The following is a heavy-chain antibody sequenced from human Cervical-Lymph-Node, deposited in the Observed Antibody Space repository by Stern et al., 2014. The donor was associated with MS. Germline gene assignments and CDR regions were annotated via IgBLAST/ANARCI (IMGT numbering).Heavy chain of an antibody. CDR1: GYTFTSLG. D-gene: IGHD5-24*01. V-gene: IGHV1-18*01. CDR3: ASGSLEGFDP. J-gene: IGHJ5*02. CDR2: ISAYNGNT. Sequence: VQLVQSGAEVKKPGASVKGSCKASGYTFTSLGISWVRQAPGQGLEWMGWISAYNGNTTYAQNRQGRVTLTTDTSTSTAYMELRSLTSDDTAAYYCASGSLEGFDPWGQGTLVTVSS.